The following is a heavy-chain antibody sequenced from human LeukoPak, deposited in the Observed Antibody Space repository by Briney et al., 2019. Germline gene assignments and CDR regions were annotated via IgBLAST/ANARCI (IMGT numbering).Heavy chain of an antibody. D-gene: IGHD3-3*01. V-gene: IGHV1-69*04. CDR2: IIPILGIA. Sequence: ASVKVSCKASGGTFSSYAISWVRQAPGQGLEWMGRIIPILGIANYAQKFQGRVTITADKSTSTAYMELSSLRSEDTAVYYCARDVWDLWSGYSYAFDIWGQGTMVTVSS. CDR1: GGTFSSYA. J-gene: IGHJ3*02. CDR3: ARDVWDLWSGYSYAFDI.